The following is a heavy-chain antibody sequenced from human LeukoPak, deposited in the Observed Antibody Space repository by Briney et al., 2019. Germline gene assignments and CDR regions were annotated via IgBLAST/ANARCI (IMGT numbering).Heavy chain of an antibody. CDR3: ARAAYDSSGYLTL. V-gene: IGHV3-7*01. J-gene: IGHJ4*02. CDR2: IKQGGGEI. D-gene: IGHD3-22*01. Sequence: GGSLRLSCAASGFTFSRYWMSWDRQVPRMGLEWVANIKQGGGEIYYVDSVKGRFTISRDSSKNTLYLQMNSLRAEDTAVYYCARAAYDSSGYLTLWGQGTLVTVSS. CDR1: GFTFSRYW.